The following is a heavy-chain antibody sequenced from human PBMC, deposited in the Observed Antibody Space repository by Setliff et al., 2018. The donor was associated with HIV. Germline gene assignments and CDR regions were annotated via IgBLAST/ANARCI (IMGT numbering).Heavy chain of an antibody. CDR3: ARGVPRNYYFFYYMDV. J-gene: IGHJ6*03. V-gene: IGHV4-34*01. Sequence: LSLTCAVYGGSFSDYYWTWVRQPPGLGLEWIGEVNHGGSTNYNPSLESRVVISVDPSKNQFSLKLSSVTAADTALYYCARGVPRNYYFFYYMDVWGKGTSVTVSS. CDR2: VNHGGST. D-gene: IGHD6-6*01. CDR1: GGSFSDYY.